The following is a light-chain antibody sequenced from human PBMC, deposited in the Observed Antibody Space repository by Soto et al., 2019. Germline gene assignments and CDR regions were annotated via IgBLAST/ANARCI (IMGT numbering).Light chain of an antibody. CDR3: QQYNNWPPIT. J-gene: IGKJ5*01. CDR2: GAS. CDR1: QSVSSK. Sequence: DTVMTQSPATLSVSPGERSTLSCRASQSVSSKLAWYQQKPGQAPRLLIYGASTRATGIPARFSGSGSGTEFTLTISSLQSEDFAVYYCQQYNNWPPITFGQGTRLEIK. V-gene: IGKV3D-15*01.